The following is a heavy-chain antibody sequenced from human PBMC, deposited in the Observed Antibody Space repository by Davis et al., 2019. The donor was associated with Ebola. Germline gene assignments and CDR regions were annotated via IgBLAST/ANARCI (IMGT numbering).Heavy chain of an antibody. CDR1: GFTVSSNY. D-gene: IGHD1-26*01. CDR3: VKDSGMGYY. J-gene: IGHJ4*02. CDR2: ISSNGGST. Sequence: GESLKISCAASGFTVSSNYMSWVRQAPGKGLEYVSAISSNGGSTYYADSVKGRFTISRDNSKNTLYLQMSSLRAEDTAVYYCVKDSGMGYYWGQGTLVTVSS. V-gene: IGHV3-64D*06.